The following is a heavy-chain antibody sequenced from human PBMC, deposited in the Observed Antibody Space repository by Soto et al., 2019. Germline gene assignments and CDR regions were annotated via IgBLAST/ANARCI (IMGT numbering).Heavy chain of an antibody. J-gene: IGHJ4*02. CDR2: INPNSGAT. V-gene: IGHV1-2*02. D-gene: IGHD6-19*01. CDR1: GYTFTGYY. Sequence: ASVKVSCKASGYTFTGYYMHWVRQAPGQGLEWMGWINPNSGATNYAQKFQGRVTVTRDTSISTAYMELNRLRSDDTAVYYCASLITVAGYYFDYWGQGTLVTVSS. CDR3: ASLITVAGYYFDY.